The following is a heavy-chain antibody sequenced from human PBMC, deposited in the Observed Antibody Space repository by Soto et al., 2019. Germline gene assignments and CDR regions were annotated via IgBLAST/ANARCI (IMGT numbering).Heavy chain of an antibody. CDR1: GGSISSYY. CDR2: IYYSGST. D-gene: IGHD3-10*01. CDR3: ARDRTYGSQGRYYYGMDV. J-gene: IGHJ6*02. V-gene: IGHV4-59*01. Sequence: SETLSLTCTVSGGSISSYYWSWIRQPPGKGLEWIGYIYYSGSTNYNPSLKSRVTISVDTSKNQFSLKLSSVTAADTAVYYCARDRTYGSQGRYYYGMDVWGQGTTVTVSS.